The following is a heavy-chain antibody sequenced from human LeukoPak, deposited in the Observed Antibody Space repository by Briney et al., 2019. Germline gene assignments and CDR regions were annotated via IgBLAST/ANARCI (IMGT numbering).Heavy chain of an antibody. CDR2: ISSSSSYI. J-gene: IGHJ3*02. D-gene: IGHD3-3*02. Sequence: TPGGSLRLSCAASGFTFSSYSMNWVRQAPGKGLEWVSSISSSSSYIYYADSVRGRFTISRDNSKNTLYLQMNSLRAEDTAVYYCAKDRAGINAFDMWGQGTMVTASS. V-gene: IGHV3-21*01. CDR3: AKDRAGINAFDM. CDR1: GFTFSSYS.